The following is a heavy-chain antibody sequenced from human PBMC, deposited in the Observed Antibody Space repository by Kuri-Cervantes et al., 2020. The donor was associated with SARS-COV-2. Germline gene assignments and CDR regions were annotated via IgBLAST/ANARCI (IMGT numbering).Heavy chain of an antibody. CDR1: GFTFDDYA. Sequence: GESLKISCAASGFTFDDYAMHWVRQAPGKGLEWVSLISWDGGSTYHADSVKGRFTISRDNSKNSLYLQMNSLRAEDTAVYYCARGDYGDYGDYWGQGTLVTVSS. J-gene: IGHJ4*02. CDR2: ISWDGGST. CDR3: ARGDYGDYGDY. V-gene: IGHV3-43D*03. D-gene: IGHD4-17*01.